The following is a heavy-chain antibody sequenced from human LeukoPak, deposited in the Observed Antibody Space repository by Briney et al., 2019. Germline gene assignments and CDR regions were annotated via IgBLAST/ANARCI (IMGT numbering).Heavy chain of an antibody. Sequence: PGGSLRLSCLTSGFTFSTNAMSWVRQAPGKGLEWVSVIYSGGSTYYADSVKGRFTISRDNSKNTLYLQMNSLRAEDTAVYYCARGYSYGYFDYWGQGTLVTVSS. D-gene: IGHD5-18*01. CDR3: ARGYSYGYFDY. CDR1: GFTFSTNA. CDR2: IYSGGST. V-gene: IGHV3-53*01. J-gene: IGHJ4*02.